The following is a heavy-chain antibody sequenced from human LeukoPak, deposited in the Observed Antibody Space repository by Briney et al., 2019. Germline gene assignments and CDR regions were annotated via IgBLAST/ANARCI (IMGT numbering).Heavy chain of an antibody. J-gene: IGHJ4*02. CDR1: GFTVSAFA. Sequence: GGSLRLSCAASGFTVSAFAMAWVRQAPGKGLEWVSTIYDDNTYYADSVKGRFAISTDNSKNTLYLQMNSLRVEDTAVYFCAARKVRGVWFYLDYWGQGTLVTVSS. CDR2: IYDDNT. D-gene: IGHD3-10*01. CDR3: AARKVRGVWFYLDY. V-gene: IGHV3-23*01.